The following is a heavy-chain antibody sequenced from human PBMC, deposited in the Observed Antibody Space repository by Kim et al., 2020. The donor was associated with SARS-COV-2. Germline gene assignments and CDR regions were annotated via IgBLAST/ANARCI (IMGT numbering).Heavy chain of an antibody. V-gene: IGHV3-23*01. J-gene: IGHJ4*02. CDR2: ISGSGGTT. Sequence: GGSLRLSCAASGFTFSNYAMIWVRQAPGKGLEWVSVISGSGGTTYYADSVKGRFTISRDNSKNTLYLQMNSLRAEDTAVYYSARDLRGDNYGSGSLGGLVDYWGQGALVTVSS. CDR3: ARDLRGDNYGSGSLGGLVDY. CDR1: GFTFSNYA. D-gene: IGHD3-10*01.